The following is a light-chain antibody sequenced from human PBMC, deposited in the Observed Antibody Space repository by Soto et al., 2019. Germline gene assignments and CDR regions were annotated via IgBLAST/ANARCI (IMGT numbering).Light chain of an antibody. CDR3: CPYAGSCTSV. CDR2: DVS. J-gene: IGLJ2*01. Sequence: QSVLTQPRSVSGSPGQSVTISCTGTSSDVGTYNYVSWYQQHPGKPPKLMIYDVSQRPSGVPDRFSGSKSGNTASLTISGLQAEDESDYYCCPYAGSCTSVFGGGTKLTVL. CDR1: SSDVGTYNY. V-gene: IGLV2-11*01.